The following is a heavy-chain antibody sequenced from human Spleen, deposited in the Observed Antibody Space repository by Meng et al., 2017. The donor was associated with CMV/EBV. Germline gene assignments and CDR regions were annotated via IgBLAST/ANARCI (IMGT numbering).Heavy chain of an antibody. CDR3: AKDSFLAARVYYYYYGMDV. V-gene: IGHV3-30*02. J-gene: IGHJ6*02. D-gene: IGHD6-6*01. Sequence: GESLKISCAASGFTFSSYGMHWVRQAPGKGLEWVAFIRYDGSNKYYADSMKGRFTISRDNSKNTLYLQMNSLRAEDTAVYYCAKDSFLAARVYYYYYGMDVWGQGTTVTVSS. CDR2: IRYDGSNK. CDR1: GFTFSSYG.